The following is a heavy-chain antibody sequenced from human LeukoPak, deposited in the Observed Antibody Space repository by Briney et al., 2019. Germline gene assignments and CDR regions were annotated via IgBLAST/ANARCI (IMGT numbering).Heavy chain of an antibody. J-gene: IGHJ4*02. V-gene: IGHV3-21*04. D-gene: IGHD4/OR15-4a*01. Sequence: GGSLRLSCAASGFTFSSYSMNWVRQAPGKGLEWVSSISSSSNYIYYADSVKGRFTISRDNSKNTLYLQMNSLRAEDTAVYYCARRAGAYSHPYDYWGQGTLVTVSS. CDR3: ARRAGAYSHPYDY. CDR1: GFTFSSYS. CDR2: ISSSSNYI.